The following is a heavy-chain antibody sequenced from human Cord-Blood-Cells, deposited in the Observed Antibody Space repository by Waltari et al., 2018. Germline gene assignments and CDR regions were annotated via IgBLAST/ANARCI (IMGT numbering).Heavy chain of an antibody. Sequence: EVQLVQSGAEVKKPGESLKISCKGSGYSFTSYWIGWVRQMPGKGLEWMGIIYPGYSDTRYSPSFQGQVTISADKSNSTADLQWSSLKASDTAMYYCATRGGYFDWLDAFDIWGQGTMVTVSS. CDR2: IYPGYSDT. D-gene: IGHD3-9*01. CDR3: ATRGGYFDWLDAFDI. CDR1: GYSFTSYW. J-gene: IGHJ3*02. V-gene: IGHV5-51*01.